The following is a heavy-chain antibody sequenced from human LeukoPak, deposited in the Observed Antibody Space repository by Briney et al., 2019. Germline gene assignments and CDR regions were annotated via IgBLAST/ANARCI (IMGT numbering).Heavy chain of an antibody. CDR2: IYYSGST. CDR3: ARQYIVVVQSWYFDL. Sequence: SETLSLTCTVSGGSISSSSYYWGLIRQPPGKWLEWIGSIYYSGSTYYNPSLKSRVTISVDTSKSQFSLKLSSVTAADTAVYYCARQYIVVVQSWYFDLWGRGTLVTVSS. D-gene: IGHD2-2*01. V-gene: IGHV4-39*01. J-gene: IGHJ2*01. CDR1: GGSISSSSYY.